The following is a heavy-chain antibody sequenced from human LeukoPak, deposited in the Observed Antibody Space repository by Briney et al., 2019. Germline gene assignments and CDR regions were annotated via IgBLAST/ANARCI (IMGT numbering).Heavy chain of an antibody. D-gene: IGHD4-17*01. CDR1: GYTFTGYY. CDR2: INCNSGGT. Sequence: ASVKVSCKASGYTFTGYYLRWVRQAPGQGLEWMGWINCNSGGTNYAQKFQGRVTMTRDTSITTVYMELSRLIFDDTAVYYCARDKATVTTPYFDYWGQGTQVTVSS. V-gene: IGHV1-2*02. CDR3: ARDKATVTTPYFDY. J-gene: IGHJ4*02.